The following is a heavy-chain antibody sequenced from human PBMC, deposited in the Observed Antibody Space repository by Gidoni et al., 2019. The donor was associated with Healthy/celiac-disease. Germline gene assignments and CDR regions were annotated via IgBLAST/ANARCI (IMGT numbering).Heavy chain of an antibody. CDR1: GYTFTGYY. CDR3: ARSSSSSSALIDY. CDR2: IKPNSGGT. J-gene: IGHJ4*02. V-gene: IGHV1-2*02. D-gene: IGHD6-6*01. Sequence: QVPLVQSGAELTKPGASVKVPCKASGYTFTGYYMHWVRQAPGQGLEWMGWIKPNSGGTNYAQKFQGRVTMTRDTSISTAYMELSRLRSDDTAVYYCARSSSSSSALIDYWGQGTLVTVSS.